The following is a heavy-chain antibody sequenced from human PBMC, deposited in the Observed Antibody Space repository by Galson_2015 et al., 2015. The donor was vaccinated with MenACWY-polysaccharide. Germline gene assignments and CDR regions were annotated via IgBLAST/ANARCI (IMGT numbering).Heavy chain of an antibody. Sequence: LSLTCTVSGGSISSYYWSWIRQPPGKGLEWIGEINHSGSTNYNPSLKSRVTISVDTSKNQFSLKLSSVTAADTAVYYCAIRGLSSSRTGDYWGQGTLVTVSS. CDR1: GGSISSYY. CDR2: INHSGST. V-gene: IGHV4-34*01. J-gene: IGHJ4*02. CDR3: AIRGLSSSRTGDY. D-gene: IGHD6-13*01.